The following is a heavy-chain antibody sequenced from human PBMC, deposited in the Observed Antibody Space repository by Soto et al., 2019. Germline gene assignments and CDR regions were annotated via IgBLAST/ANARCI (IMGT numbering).Heavy chain of an antibody. D-gene: IGHD3-22*01. CDR3: VKPHYYDSSGYSGG. V-gene: IGHV3-23*01. CDR1: GFAFSSYA. Sequence: EVQLLETGGGLVQPGGSLRLSCAASGFAFSSYAMSWVRQAPGKGLEWVSAISGSGGSTYYADSVKGRFTISRDNSKNTLYLQMNSLRAEDTAVYYCVKPHYYDSSGYSGGWGQGTLVTVSS. J-gene: IGHJ4*02. CDR2: ISGSGGST.